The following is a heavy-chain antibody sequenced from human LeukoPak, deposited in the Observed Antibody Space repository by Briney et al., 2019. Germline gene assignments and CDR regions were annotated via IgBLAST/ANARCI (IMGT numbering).Heavy chain of an antibody. Sequence: GGSLRLSCAASGFTFSSYGMHWVRQAPGKGLEWVAVISYDGSNKYYADSVKGRFTISRDNSKNTLYLQMNSLRAEDTAVYYCARDPGYNSGWPHFNYYYYYYMDVWGKGTTVTVSS. CDR3: ARDPGYNSGWPHFNYYYYYYMDV. J-gene: IGHJ6*03. D-gene: IGHD6-19*01. V-gene: IGHV3-30*19. CDR1: GFTFSSYG. CDR2: ISYDGSNK.